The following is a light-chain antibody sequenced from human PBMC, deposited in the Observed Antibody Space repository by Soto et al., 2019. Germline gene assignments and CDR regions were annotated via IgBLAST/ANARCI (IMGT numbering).Light chain of an antibody. V-gene: IGLV2-14*01. Sequence: QSVLTQPASVSGSPGHSITISCTGTSSDVGGYNYASWYQQHPGKAPKLMIYDVSNRPSGISNRFSGSKSGITASLTISGLLPEDEADYYCTSYTSSNTYVFGTGTKVTVL. J-gene: IGLJ1*01. CDR3: TSYTSSNTYV. CDR1: SSDVGGYNY. CDR2: DVS.